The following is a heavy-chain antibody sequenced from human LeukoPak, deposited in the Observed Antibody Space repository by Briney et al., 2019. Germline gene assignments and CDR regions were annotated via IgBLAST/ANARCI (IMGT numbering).Heavy chain of an antibody. Sequence: GGSLRLSCTVSGFTVSSNSMSWVRQAPGKGLEWVSFIYSAGSTHYSDSVKGRFTISIDNSKNTLYLQMNSLRAEDTAVYYCARKGVVSSWYSWFFDYWGQGTLVTVSS. D-gene: IGHD6-13*01. V-gene: IGHV3-53*01. CDR1: GFTVSSNS. CDR2: IYSAGST. CDR3: ARKGVVSSWYSWFFDY. J-gene: IGHJ4*02.